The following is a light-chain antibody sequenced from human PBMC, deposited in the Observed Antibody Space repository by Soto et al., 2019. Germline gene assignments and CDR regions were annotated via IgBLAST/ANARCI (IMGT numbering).Light chain of an antibody. Sequence: IVLTQSPGTLSLSPGDTATLACMARHRVSRSYSAGYAQKPGQYTRLLXXGAXSRATGIPERFSGSGSGKAFTLTISRLEPEEFAVYYCRQYGSSPTWTFGQGTKVDI. J-gene: IGKJ1*01. V-gene: IGKV3-20*01. CDR3: RQYGSSPTWT. CDR1: HRVSRSY. CDR2: GAX.